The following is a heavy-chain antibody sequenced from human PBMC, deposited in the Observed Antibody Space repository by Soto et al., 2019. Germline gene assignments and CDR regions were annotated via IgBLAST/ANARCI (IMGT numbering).Heavy chain of an antibody. Sequence: GASVKVSCKASGYTFTSYGISWVRQAPGQGLEWMGWISAYNGNTNYAQKLQGRVTMTTDTSTSTAYMELRSLRSDDTAVYYRCFNYYGSGRESWFDPWGQGTLVTVSS. D-gene: IGHD3-10*01. CDR3: CFNYYGSGRESWFDP. CDR2: ISAYNGNT. J-gene: IGHJ5*02. CDR1: GYTFTSYG. V-gene: IGHV1-18*01.